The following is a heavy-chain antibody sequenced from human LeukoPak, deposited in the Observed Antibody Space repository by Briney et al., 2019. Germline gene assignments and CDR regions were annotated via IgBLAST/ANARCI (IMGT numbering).Heavy chain of an antibody. V-gene: IGHV4-4*07. CDR2: IYTSGST. CDR3: AAGYSSGWIDY. D-gene: IGHD6-19*01. Sequence: SETPSLTCTVSSVSISSYYWSWIRQPAGKGLEWIGRIYTSGSTNYNPSLKSRVTMSVDTSKNQFSLKLSSVTAADTAIYYCAAGYSSGWIDYWGQGTLVTVSS. J-gene: IGHJ4*02. CDR1: SVSISSYY.